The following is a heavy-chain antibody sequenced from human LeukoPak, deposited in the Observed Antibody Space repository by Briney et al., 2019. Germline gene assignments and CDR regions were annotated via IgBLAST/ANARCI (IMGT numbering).Heavy chain of an antibody. V-gene: IGHV3-23*01. CDR3: AKAPDSSGFPSYFDS. D-gene: IGHD3-22*01. CDR2: LSDSAVSS. Sequence: GGSLRLSCAVSGFTFSTFAMNWVRQAPGKGLEWVSSLSDSAVSSYYADSVKGRFTVSRDNSKNTLYLQMNSLIAEETATYYCAKAPDSSGFPSYFDSWGQGTLVAVSS. CDR1: GFTFSTFA. J-gene: IGHJ4*02.